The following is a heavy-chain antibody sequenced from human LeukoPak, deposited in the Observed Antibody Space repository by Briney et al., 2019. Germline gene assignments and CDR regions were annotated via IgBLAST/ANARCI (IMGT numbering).Heavy chain of an antibody. CDR2: IRYDGSNK. J-gene: IGHJ4*02. CDR3: AKGSLVGATTAFDY. V-gene: IGHV3-30*02. D-gene: IGHD1-26*01. Sequence: PGGSLRLSCAASGFTFSSYGMHWVRQAPGKGLEWVAVIRYDGSNKYYADSVKGRFTISRDNSKNTLYLQMNSLRAEDTAVYYCAKGSLVGATTAFDYWRQGTLVTVSS. CDR1: GFTFSSYG.